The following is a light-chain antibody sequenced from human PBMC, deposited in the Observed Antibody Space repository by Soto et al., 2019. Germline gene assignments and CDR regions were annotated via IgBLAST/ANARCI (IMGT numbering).Light chain of an antibody. V-gene: IGLV2-8*01. CDR2: EVT. CDR1: SSDVGGYDY. Sequence: QSALTQPPSASGSPGQSVTISCTGTSSDVGGYDYVSWYQQHPGKAPKLMIYEVTIRPSGVSDRFSGSKSGNTASLTVSGLQAEDEADYYCSSYTGGNPSYVFGTGTKLPS. CDR3: SSYTGGNPSYV. J-gene: IGLJ1*01.